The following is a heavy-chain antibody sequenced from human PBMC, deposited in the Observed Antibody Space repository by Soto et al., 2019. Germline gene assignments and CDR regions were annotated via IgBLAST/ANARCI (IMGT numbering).Heavy chain of an antibody. CDR3: ARDRGYTYGFDF. CDR2: ISSISSTI. J-gene: IGHJ4*02. CDR1: GFTFSSYG. V-gene: IGHV3-48*02. Sequence: GGSLRLSCAASGFTFSSYGMNWVRQAPGKGLEWVSFISSISSTIYYAGSVKGRFTISRDNAKNSLYLQMNSLRDEDTAVYYCARDRGYTYGFDFWGQGALVTSPQ. D-gene: IGHD5-18*01.